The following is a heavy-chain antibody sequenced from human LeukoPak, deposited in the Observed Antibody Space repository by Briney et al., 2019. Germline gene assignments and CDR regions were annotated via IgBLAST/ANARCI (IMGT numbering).Heavy chain of an antibody. J-gene: IGHJ4*02. CDR3: ARRSYNSPFRY. V-gene: IGHV4-39*07. CDR1: GGSISSNSYY. Sequence: SETLSLTCTVSGGSISSNSYYWGWIRQPPGKGLEWIGSISYSGTTYYSPSLKSRVTISVDTFKNQFSLRLSSVTAADTAVYYCARRSYNSPFRYWGQGTPVTVSS. D-gene: IGHD5-24*01. CDR2: ISYSGTT.